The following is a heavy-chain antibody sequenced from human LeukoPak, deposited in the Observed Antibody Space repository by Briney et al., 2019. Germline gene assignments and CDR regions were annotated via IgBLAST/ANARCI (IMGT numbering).Heavy chain of an antibody. V-gene: IGHV5-51*01. D-gene: IGHD1/OR15-1a*01. CDR2: IFPGDSDT. CDR1: GYSFTNYW. Sequence: GESLQISCKASGYSFTNYWIGWVRQMPGKGLEWMGIIFPGDSDTTYSPSFQGQVTISADKSINTAYLQWSSLKASDTAMYYCASSVSQTRFDYWGQGTQVTASS. J-gene: IGHJ4*02. CDR3: ASSVSQTRFDY.